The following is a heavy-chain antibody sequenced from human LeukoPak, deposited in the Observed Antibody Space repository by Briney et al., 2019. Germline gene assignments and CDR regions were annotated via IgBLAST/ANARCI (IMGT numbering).Heavy chain of an antibody. D-gene: IGHD2-2*01. CDR3: ARTPDCSSTSCYYDYYMYV. CDR1: GGTFSSYA. Sequence: ASVKVSCKASGGTFSSYAISWVRQAPGQGLEWMGGIIPIFGTANYAQKFQGRVTITTDESTSTAYMELSSLRSEDTAVYYCARTPDCSSTSCYYDYYMYVWGKGTTVTVSS. V-gene: IGHV1-69*05. J-gene: IGHJ6*03. CDR2: IIPIFGTA.